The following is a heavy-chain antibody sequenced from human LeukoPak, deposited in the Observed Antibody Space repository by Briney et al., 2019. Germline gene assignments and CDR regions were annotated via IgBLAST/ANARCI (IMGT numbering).Heavy chain of an antibody. J-gene: IGHJ4*02. CDR2: ISSSGSTI. CDR3: ARGDYDSSGYYYALDY. Sequence: PGGSLRLSCAASGFTFSSYEMNWVRQAPGKGLEWVSYISSSGSTIYYADSVKGRFTISRDNAKNSLYLQMNSLRAEDTAVYYCARGDYDSSGYYYALDYWGQGTLVTVSS. V-gene: IGHV3-48*03. CDR1: GFTFSSYE. D-gene: IGHD3-22*01.